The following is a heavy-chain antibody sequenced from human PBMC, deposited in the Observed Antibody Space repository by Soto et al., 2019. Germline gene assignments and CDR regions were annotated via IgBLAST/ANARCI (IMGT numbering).Heavy chain of an antibody. D-gene: IGHD3-16*01. Sequence: QVQLVQSGDEVKKPGASVKVSCKASGYIFVDYGIAWVREAPGQGLEWMGWISPYTGNTHSATKIQGRLTMTTDISTSTAYMVVGSLTSDDTAVYYCVMVDNYVTPTPQDVWGQGTTVTVSS. V-gene: IGHV1-18*01. CDR2: ISPYTGNT. CDR3: VMVDNYVTPTPQDV. CDR1: GYIFVDYG. J-gene: IGHJ6*02.